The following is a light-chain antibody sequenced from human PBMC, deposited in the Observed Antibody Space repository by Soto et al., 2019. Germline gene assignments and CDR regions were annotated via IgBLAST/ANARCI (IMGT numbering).Light chain of an antibody. Sequence: EIVLTQSPATLSLSPGERATLSCRASQSVSSYLAWYQQKPGQAPRLLIYDASNRATGIPARFSGSGSGAEFTLTINSLQSEDFAVYYCQQYGSSGTFGQGTK. CDR3: QQYGSSGT. CDR1: QSVSSY. CDR2: DAS. J-gene: IGKJ1*01. V-gene: IGKV3-11*01.